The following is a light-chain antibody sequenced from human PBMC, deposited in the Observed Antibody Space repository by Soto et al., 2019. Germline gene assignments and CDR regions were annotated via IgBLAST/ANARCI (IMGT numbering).Light chain of an antibody. Sequence: QSVLTQPPSASGTPGQRVTISCSGSSSNIGSNYVYWYQQLPGTAHKLLIYRNNQRPSGVPDRFSVSKSGTSASLAISGLRSEDEADYYCASWDDSLSGLYVFGTGTKLTVL. V-gene: IGLV1-47*01. CDR1: SSNIGSNY. CDR3: ASWDDSLSGLYV. CDR2: RNN. J-gene: IGLJ1*01.